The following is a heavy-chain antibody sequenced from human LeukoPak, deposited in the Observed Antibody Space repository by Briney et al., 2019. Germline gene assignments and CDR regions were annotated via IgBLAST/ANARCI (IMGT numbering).Heavy chain of an antibody. D-gene: IGHD3-22*01. J-gene: IGHJ4*02. CDR2: IWYYGSNK. CDR1: GFTFSSYG. CDR3: AKVAGDDSSGYSYYFDY. V-gene: IGHV3-33*06. Sequence: SGGSLRLSCAASGFTFSSYGMHWVRQAPGKGLEWVAVIWYYGSNKYYADSVKGRFTISRDNSKNTLYLQMNSLRAEDTAVYYCAKVAGDDSSGYSYYFDYWGQGTLVTVSS.